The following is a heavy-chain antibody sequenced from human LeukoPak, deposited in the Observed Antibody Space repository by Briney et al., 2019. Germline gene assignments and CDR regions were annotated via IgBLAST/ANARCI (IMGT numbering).Heavy chain of an antibody. J-gene: IGHJ4*02. V-gene: IGHV1-18*01. CDR3: AKDHGRRYSYGYWGY. CDR1: GYTFTSYG. Sequence: ASVKVSCKASGYTFTSYGISWVRQAPGQGLEWMGWISAYNGNTNYAQKLQGRVTMTTDTSTSTAYMELRSLRSDDTAVYYCAKDHGRRYSYGYWGYWGQGTLVTVSS. D-gene: IGHD5-18*01. CDR2: ISAYNGNT.